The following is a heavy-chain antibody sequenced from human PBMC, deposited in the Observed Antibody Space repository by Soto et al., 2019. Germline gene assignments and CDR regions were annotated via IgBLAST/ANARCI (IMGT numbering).Heavy chain of an antibody. J-gene: IGHJ4*02. CDR3: TKVISTVGGDFDS. D-gene: IGHD3-16*01. CDR2: INSDGSST. CDR1: GFTFGNYW. V-gene: IGHV3-74*01. Sequence: EVQLVESGGGLVQPGGSLRLSCAASGFTFGNYWMHWVRQAPGKGLVWVARINSDGSSTSYADSVKGRFTISRDNAKNMLYLQMNSLRAEDTAMYYCTKVISTVGGDFDSWGQGTLVTVSS.